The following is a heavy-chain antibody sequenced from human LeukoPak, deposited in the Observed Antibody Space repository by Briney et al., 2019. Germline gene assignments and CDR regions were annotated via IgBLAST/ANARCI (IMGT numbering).Heavy chain of an antibody. Sequence: GASVKVSCKASGYTFTSYDINWVRQATGQGLEWMGWMNPNRGNTSYAQKFQGRVTITRNTSISTAYMELSSLRSEDTAVYYCARGSSSGYRYYFDYWGQGTLVTVSS. V-gene: IGHV1-8*03. D-gene: IGHD5-12*01. CDR2: MNPNRGNT. J-gene: IGHJ4*02. CDR3: ARGSSSGYRYYFDY. CDR1: GYTFTSYD.